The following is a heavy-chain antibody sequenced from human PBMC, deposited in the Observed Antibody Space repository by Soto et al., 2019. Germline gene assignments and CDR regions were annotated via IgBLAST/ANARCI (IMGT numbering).Heavy chain of an antibody. CDR1: GFTFSSYA. CDR2: ISYDGRNK. CDR3: VKDGSSGWPYYYGMDV. V-gene: IGHV3-30*18. D-gene: IGHD6-19*01. J-gene: IGHJ6*02. Sequence: QVQLVESGGGGVQTGRSLRLSCAASGFTFSSYAMHWVRLAPGKGLAWVAVISYDGRNKYYADSVTGRFTISRDNSKNTLYLQMSSVRAEYTAVYYCVKDGSSGWPYYYGMDVWGQVTTVTVAS.